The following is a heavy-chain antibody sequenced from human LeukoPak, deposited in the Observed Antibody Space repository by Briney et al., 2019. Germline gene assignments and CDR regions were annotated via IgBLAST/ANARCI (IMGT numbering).Heavy chain of an antibody. D-gene: IGHD3-10*01. CDR1: GFTFSSYE. CDR2: IATSSDYI. V-gene: IGHV3-21*06. J-gene: IGHJ3*02. CDR3: ARGRSITILRGVAISDGFDI. Sequence: GGSLRLSCAASGFTFSSYEMNWVRQAPGKGLEWVSSIATSSDYIYYAGSLKGRFTISRDNAKNSLYLHMNSLRPDDTAVYYCARGRSITILRGVAISDGFDIWGQGTKVTVS.